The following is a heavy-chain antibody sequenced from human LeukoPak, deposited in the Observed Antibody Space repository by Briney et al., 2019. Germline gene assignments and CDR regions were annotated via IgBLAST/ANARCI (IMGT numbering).Heavy chain of an antibody. V-gene: IGHV4-4*07. CDR1: GGSISSYY. CDR3: ARDGQEYYDILTGYSPLTGFDP. J-gene: IGHJ5*02. D-gene: IGHD3-9*01. CDR2: IYTSGST. Sequence: SETLSLTCTVSGGSISSYYWSWIRQPPGKGLEWIGRIYTSGSTNYNPSLKSRVTISVDTSKNQFSLKLSSVTAADTAVYYCARDGQEYYDILTGYSPLTGFDPWGQGTLVTVSS.